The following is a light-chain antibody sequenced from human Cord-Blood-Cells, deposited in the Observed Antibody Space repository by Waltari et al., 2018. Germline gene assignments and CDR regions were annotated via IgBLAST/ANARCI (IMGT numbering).Light chain of an antibody. Sequence: IVLPPSPAPLSLSPGELATLSCRASQSVSSYLAWYQQKPGQAPRLLIYDASNRATGIPARFSGSGSGTDFTLTISSLEPEDFAVYYCQQRSNWPLTFGPGTKVDIK. CDR3: QQRSNWPLT. V-gene: IGKV3-11*01. J-gene: IGKJ3*01. CDR1: QSVSSY. CDR2: DAS.